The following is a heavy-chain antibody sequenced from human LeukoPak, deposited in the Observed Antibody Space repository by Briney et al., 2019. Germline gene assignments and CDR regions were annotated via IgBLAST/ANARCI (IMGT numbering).Heavy chain of an antibody. CDR3: AKDREILSAAALFDY. Sequence: GGSLRLSCAASGFTFSSYGMSWVRQAPGKGLEWVSAISGSGGSTYYADSVKGRFTISRDNSKNTLYLQMNSLRAEDTAVYYCAKDREILSAAALFDYWGQGTLVTVSS. CDR1: GFTFSSYG. V-gene: IGHV3-23*01. CDR2: ISGSGGST. J-gene: IGHJ4*02. D-gene: IGHD6-13*01.